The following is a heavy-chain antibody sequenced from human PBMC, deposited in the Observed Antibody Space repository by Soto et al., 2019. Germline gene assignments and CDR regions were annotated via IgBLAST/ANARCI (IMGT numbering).Heavy chain of an antibody. CDR2: IDPSDSYA. V-gene: IGHV5-10-1*01. CDR1: GYSFTSYW. CDR3: ASSDIVVVPAAPGRHYYYYYGMDV. J-gene: IGHJ6*02. D-gene: IGHD2-2*01. Sequence: GESLKISCKGSGYSFTSYWISWVRQMPGKGLEWMGRIDPSDSYANYSPSFQGHVTISADKSISTAYLQWSSLKASDTAMYYCASSDIVVVPAAPGRHYYYYYGMDVWGQGTTVTVSS.